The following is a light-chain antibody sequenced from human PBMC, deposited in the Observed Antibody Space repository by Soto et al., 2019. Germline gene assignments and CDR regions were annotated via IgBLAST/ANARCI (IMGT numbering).Light chain of an antibody. CDR2: HAS. Sequence: EIVLTQSPATLSSFPGDRVTLSCRASQCINTRLAWYQQRPGQSPRLLIYHASLRAAGIPARFSGSGSGTEFTLTISSLQSEDFGVYYCQHCNNWPLTFGGGTKVDI. J-gene: IGKJ4*01. CDR1: QCINTR. V-gene: IGKV3D-15*01. CDR3: QHCNNWPLT.